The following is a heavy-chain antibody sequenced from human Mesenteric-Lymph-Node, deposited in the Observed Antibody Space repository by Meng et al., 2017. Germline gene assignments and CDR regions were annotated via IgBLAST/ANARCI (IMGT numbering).Heavy chain of an antibody. CDR1: GGSFSGYY. V-gene: IGHV4-34*01. D-gene: IGHD6-13*01. J-gene: IGHJ4*02. CDR2: INHSGST. Sequence: SETLSLTCAVYGGSFSGYYWSWIRQPPGKGLEWIGEINHSGSTNYNPSLKSRVTISVDTSKNQFSLKLSSVTAADTAVYYCARGQDLSSSWYKYWGQGTLVTVSS. CDR3: ARGQDLSSSWYKY.